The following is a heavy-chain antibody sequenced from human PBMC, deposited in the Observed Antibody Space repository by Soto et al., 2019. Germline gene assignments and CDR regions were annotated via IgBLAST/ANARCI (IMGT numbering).Heavy chain of an antibody. J-gene: IGHJ5*02. Sequence: QLQLQESGPGLVKPSETLSLTCTVSGGSISSSSYYWGWIRQPPGKGLEWIGSIYYSGSTYYNPSLKSRVTISVDTSKNQFSLKLSSVTAADTAVYYCARPIRIGYSGYDSNNWFDPWGQGTLVTVSS. CDR1: GGSISSSSYY. CDR3: ARPIRIGYSGYDSNNWFDP. CDR2: IYYSGST. D-gene: IGHD5-12*01. V-gene: IGHV4-39*01.